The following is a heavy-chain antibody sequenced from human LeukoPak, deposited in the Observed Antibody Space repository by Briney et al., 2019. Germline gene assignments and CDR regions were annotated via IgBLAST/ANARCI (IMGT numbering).Heavy chain of an antibody. D-gene: IGHD5-12*01. CDR1: GFTFSSYA. V-gene: IGHV3-23*01. CDR2: ISGSGGST. Sequence: GGSLRLSCAASGFTFSSYAMSWVRQAPGKGLEWVSAISGSGGSTYYADSVKGRFTISRDNSKDTLYLQMNSLRAEDTAVYYCARNENSGWGYFDYWGQGTLVTVSS. CDR3: ARNENSGWGYFDY. J-gene: IGHJ4*02.